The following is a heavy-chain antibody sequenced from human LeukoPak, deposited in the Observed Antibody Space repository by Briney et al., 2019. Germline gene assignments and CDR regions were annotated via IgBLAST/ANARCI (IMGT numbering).Heavy chain of an antibody. V-gene: IGHV4-34*01. J-gene: IGHJ4*02. Sequence: SETLSLTCAVSGVSFDDYYWSWVRQTPGKGLEWIGEINHSGYTNDSPSLKSRVTLSIDTSRKQFSLNLRSVTVADTGIYYCTRMTAGHDYWGQGTLVTVAS. CDR3: TRMTAGHDY. CDR1: GVSFDDYY. D-gene: IGHD2-21*02. CDR2: INHSGYT.